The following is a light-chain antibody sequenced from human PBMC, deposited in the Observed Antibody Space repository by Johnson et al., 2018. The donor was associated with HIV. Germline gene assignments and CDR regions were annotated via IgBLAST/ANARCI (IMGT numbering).Light chain of an antibody. CDR2: ENN. CDR3: GTWDSSLSAFYV. J-gene: IGLJ1*01. Sequence: QSVLTQPPSVSAAPGQKVTISCSGSSSNIGNNYVSWYQQLPGTAPKLLIYENNKLPSGIPDRFSGSKSGTSATLGITGIQTGDEADYYCGTWDSSLSAFYVFGTGTKVTVL. CDR1: SSNIGNNY. V-gene: IGLV1-51*02.